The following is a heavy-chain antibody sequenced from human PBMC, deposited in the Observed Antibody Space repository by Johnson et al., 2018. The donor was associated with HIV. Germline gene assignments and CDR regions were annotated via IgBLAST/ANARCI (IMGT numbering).Heavy chain of an antibody. V-gene: IGHV3-15*01. Sequence: VQLVESGGGLVKPGGSLRLSCAASGFTFSNAWMNWVRQAPGKGLEWVGRIQSKTDGGTTDYAAPVKGGFTISRDDSKNTLYLQMNSLKIEDTAVYYCTTARVSYDSSGYNAFDIWGQGTMVTVSS. CDR3: TTARVSYDSSGYNAFDI. J-gene: IGHJ3*02. CDR1: GFTFSNAW. CDR2: IQSKTDGGTT. D-gene: IGHD3-22*01.